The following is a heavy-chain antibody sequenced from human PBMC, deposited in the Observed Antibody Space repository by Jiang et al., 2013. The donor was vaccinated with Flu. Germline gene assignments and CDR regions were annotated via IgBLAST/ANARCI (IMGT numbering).Heavy chain of an antibody. CDR1: GASVSSGDYF. Sequence: GPGLVKPSETLSLTCTVSGASVSSGDYFWSWVRQPPGKGPEWIGYIYYTEGAFYNPSLKSRITVSLDTSRNHFSLKLTSVTTADTAMYFCAAASSVTMWAFDFWGQGKMVAVSS. CDR2: IYYTEGA. J-gene: IGHJ3*01. V-gene: IGHV4-30-4*01. CDR3: AAASSVTMWAFDF. D-gene: IGHD3-10*02.